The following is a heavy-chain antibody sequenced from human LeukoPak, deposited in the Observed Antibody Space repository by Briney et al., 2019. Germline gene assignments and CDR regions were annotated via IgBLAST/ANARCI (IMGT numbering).Heavy chain of an antibody. CDR2: INHSGYTT. V-gene: IGHV3-23*01. D-gene: IGHD2/OR15-2a*01. CDR3: ARSKNFDY. Sequence: GGSLRLSCAASGFIFSSYAMSWVRQAPGKGLEWVSAINHSGYTTYYADSVKGRFTISRDNAKNSLYLQMNSLRAEDTAVYYCARSKNFDYWGQGTLVTVSS. CDR1: GFIFSSYA. J-gene: IGHJ4*02.